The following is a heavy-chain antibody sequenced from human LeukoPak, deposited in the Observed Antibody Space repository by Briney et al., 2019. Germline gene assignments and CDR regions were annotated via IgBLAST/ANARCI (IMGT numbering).Heavy chain of an antibody. CDR3: ARHDPIVGTPDAFDI. CDR1: GGSISSYY. V-gene: IGHV4-59*08. D-gene: IGHD1-26*01. Sequence: SETLSLTCTVSGGSISSYYWSWIRQPPGKGLEWIAYIYYSGSTDYNPSLKSRVTISLDTSKNQFSLKLSSVTAADTAVYYCARHDPIVGTPDAFDIWGQGTMVTVSS. J-gene: IGHJ3*02. CDR2: IYYSGST.